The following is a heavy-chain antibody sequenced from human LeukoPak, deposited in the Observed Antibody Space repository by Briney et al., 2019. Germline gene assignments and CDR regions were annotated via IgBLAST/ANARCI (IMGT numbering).Heavy chain of an antibody. Sequence: GGSLRLSCAASGFTFSSYAMHWVRQAPGKGLEWVALISYDGSINDYADSVKGRFTISRDNSKNTLYLQMNSLRAEDTAVYYCAKDDGWVQYANWGQGTLVTVSS. J-gene: IGHJ4*02. CDR3: AKDDGWVQYAN. D-gene: IGHD5-24*01. CDR2: ISYDGSIN. CDR1: GFTFSSYA. V-gene: IGHV3-30*04.